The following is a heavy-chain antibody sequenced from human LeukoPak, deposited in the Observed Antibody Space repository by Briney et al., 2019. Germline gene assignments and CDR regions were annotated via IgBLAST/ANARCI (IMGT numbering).Heavy chain of an antibody. J-gene: IGHJ4*02. CDR2: IYTSGST. CDR1: GGSISSYD. CDR3: ARETQGVDIVATIDY. Sequence: SETLSLTCTVSGGSISSYDWSWIRQPAGKGLEWIGRIYTSGSTNYNPSLKSRVSMSVDTSKRQFSLKLSSVTAADTAVYYCARETQGVDIVATIDYWGQGTLVTVSS. D-gene: IGHD5-12*01. V-gene: IGHV4-4*07.